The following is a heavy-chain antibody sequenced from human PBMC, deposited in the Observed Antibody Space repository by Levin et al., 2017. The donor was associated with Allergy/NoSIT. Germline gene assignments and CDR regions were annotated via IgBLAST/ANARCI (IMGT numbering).Heavy chain of an antibody. J-gene: IGHJ4*02. Sequence: PGGSLRLSCAASGFTFSTYAMSWVRQAPGKGLEWVSVISGSAGSTYYADSVKGRFTISRDNSKNTLYLQMNSLRAEDTAIYYCAKRAGWVDYFDYWGQGTLVTVSS. CDR3: AKRAGWVDYFDY. V-gene: IGHV3-23*01. CDR2: ISGSAGST. CDR1: GFTFSTYA. D-gene: IGHD5-24*01.